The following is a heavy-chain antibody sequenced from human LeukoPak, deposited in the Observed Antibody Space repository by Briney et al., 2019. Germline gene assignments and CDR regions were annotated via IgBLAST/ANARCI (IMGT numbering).Heavy chain of an antibody. V-gene: IGHV4-4*02. Sequence: SETLSLTCAVSGGSISSSNWWSWVRQPPGKGLEWIGEIYHSGSTYYNPSLKSRVTISVDTSKNQFSLKLSSVTAADTAVYYCARVYGSGSYYNGYCYYYMDVWGEGTTVTISS. CDR3: ARVYGSGSYYNGYCYYYMDV. CDR1: GGSISSSNW. J-gene: IGHJ6*03. CDR2: IYHSGST. D-gene: IGHD3-10*01.